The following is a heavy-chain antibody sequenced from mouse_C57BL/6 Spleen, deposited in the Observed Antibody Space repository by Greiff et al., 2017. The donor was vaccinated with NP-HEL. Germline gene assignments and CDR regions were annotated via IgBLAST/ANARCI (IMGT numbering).Heavy chain of an antibody. CDR1: GFSLTSYG. CDR2: IWSGGST. CDR3: AKNGRLRPFDY. Sequence: VKLVESGPGLVQPSQSLSITCTVSGFSLTSYGVHWVRQPPGKGLEWLGVIWSGGSTDYNAAFISRLSISKDNSKSQVFFKMNSLQADDTAIYYCAKNGRLRPFDYWGQGTTLTVSS. J-gene: IGHJ2*01. D-gene: IGHD2-4*01. V-gene: IGHV2-4*01.